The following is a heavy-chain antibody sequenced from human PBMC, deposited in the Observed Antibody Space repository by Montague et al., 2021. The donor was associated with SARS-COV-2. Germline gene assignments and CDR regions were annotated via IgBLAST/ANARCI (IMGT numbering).Heavy chain of an antibody. Sequence: PALVKPTQTLTLTCTFSGFSLTTSGVGVGWIRQPPGRALEWLALISGDDDKRYSPSLRNRLTITKDTSKNQVVLTLTNMDPVDTATYYCAHRSVLWFGCDAIDFWGQGTMVTVSS. J-gene: IGHJ3*01. V-gene: IGHV2-5*02. CDR3: AHRSVLWFGCDAIDF. D-gene: IGHD3-10*01. CDR2: ISGDDDK. CDR1: GFSLTTSGVG.